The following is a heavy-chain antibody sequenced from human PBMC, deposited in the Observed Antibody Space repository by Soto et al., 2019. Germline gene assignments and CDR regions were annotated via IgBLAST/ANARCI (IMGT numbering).Heavy chain of an antibody. CDR1: GGSISYEYYH. V-gene: IGHV4-30-4*08. Sequence: QVQLQQSGPGLVKPSQTLSLTCTVSGGSISYEYYHWTWIRQSPGKGPEWIGYIHYSGSIIYNPSFKSEVTTSVDTSKNQCSLQLSSVTAADTAVYFCAREDDGGDRDYYGLDVWGQGTTVTVSS. CDR3: AREDDGGDRDYYGLDV. CDR2: IHYSGSI. J-gene: IGHJ6*02. D-gene: IGHD2-21*02.